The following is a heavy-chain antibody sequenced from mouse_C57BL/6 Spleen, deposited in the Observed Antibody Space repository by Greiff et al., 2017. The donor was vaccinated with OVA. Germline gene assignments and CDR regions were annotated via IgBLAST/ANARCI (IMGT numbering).Heavy chain of an antibody. CDR1: GYSFTGYF. CDR3: GRGVDSNYWFDY. V-gene: IGHV1-20*01. D-gene: IGHD2-5*01. Sequence: EVQRVESGPELVKPGDSVKISCKASGYSFTGYFMNWVMQSHGKSLEWIGRINPYNGDTFYNQKFKGKATLTVDKSSSTAHMELRSLTSEDSAVYYCGRGVDSNYWFDYWGQGTTLTVSS. J-gene: IGHJ2*01. CDR2: INPYNGDT.